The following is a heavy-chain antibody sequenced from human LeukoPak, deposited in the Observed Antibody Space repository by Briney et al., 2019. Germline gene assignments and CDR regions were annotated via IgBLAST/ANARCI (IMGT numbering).Heavy chain of an antibody. V-gene: IGHV1-69*01. CDR3: VRGTGDSSGYYYVY. CDR2: IIPIFGRA. CDR1: GGTFSIYA. J-gene: IGHJ4*02. D-gene: IGHD3-22*01. Sequence: SVNVSCKASGGTFSIYAISWVRQAPGQGPEWMGGIIPIFGRANYAQKFQGRVTITADESTSTAYMELSSLRSEDTAVYYCVRGTGDSSGYYYVYWGQGTLVTVSS.